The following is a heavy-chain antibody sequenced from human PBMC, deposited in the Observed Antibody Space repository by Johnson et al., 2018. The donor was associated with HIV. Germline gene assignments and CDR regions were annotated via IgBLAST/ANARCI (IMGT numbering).Heavy chain of an antibody. CDR2: IRYDGSNK. Sequence: QVQLVESGGGVVQPGGSLRLSCAASGFTISSYGMYWVRQAPGKGLEWVAFIRYDGSNKYYADSVKGRFTISRDNSKNTLYLQMNSLRDEDTAVYYCAKDRGSGWYWDAFDIWGQGTMVTVSS. V-gene: IGHV3-30*02. CDR1: GFTISSYG. D-gene: IGHD6-19*01. CDR3: AKDRGSGWYWDAFDI. J-gene: IGHJ3*02.